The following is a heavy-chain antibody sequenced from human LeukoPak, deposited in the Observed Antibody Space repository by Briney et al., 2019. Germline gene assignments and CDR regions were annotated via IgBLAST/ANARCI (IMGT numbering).Heavy chain of an antibody. J-gene: IGHJ4*02. Sequence: NPGGSLRLSCAASGFTFSAYSMSWVRQAPGKGLEWVSSINRGSNHIYYADAVKGRFTISRDNAKNSLYLQMNSLRAEDTAIYYCARDCSGWSRDYWGRGTLVTVSS. CDR2: INRGSNHI. V-gene: IGHV3-21*06. D-gene: IGHD6-19*01. CDR1: GFTFSAYS. CDR3: ARDCSGWSRDY.